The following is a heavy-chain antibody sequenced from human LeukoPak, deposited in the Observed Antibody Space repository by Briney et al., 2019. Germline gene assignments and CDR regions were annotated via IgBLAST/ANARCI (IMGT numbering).Heavy chain of an antibody. CDR3: AKSVSGNIAAGLDY. D-gene: IGHD6-13*01. V-gene: IGHV3-43*02. J-gene: IGHJ4*02. Sequence: GGSLRLSCAASGFTFDDYAMHWVRQAPGKGLEWVSLISGDGGSTYYADSVKGRFTISRDNSKDTLYLQMNMRADDTAVYYCAKSVSGNIAAGLDYWGQGTLVTVSS. CDR2: ISGDGGST. CDR1: GFTFDDYA.